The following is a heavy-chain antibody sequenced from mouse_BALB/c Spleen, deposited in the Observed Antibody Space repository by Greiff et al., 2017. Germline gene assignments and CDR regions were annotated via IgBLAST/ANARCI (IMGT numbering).Heavy chain of an antibody. CDR3: TTAMDY. Sequence: VQLQQPGSELVRPGASVTLSCKASGYTFTDYEMHWVKQTPVHGLEWIGAIDPETGGTAYNQKFKGKATLTADKSSSTAYMELRSLTSEDSAVYYCTTAMDYWGQGTSVTVSS. V-gene: IGHV1-15*01. J-gene: IGHJ4*01. CDR2: IDPETGGT. CDR1: GYTFTDYE.